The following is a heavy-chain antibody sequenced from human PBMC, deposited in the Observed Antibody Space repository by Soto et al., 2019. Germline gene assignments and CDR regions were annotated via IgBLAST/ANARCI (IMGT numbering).Heavy chain of an antibody. D-gene: IGHD1-1*01. CDR2: ISGSGGTA. V-gene: IGHV3-23*01. CDR1: GFTFSSYA. Sequence: ESGGGSVQPGGSLRLSCAASGFTFSSYAMHWVRRPPAKGLEWVSSISGSGGTAYYADSVKGRFSISRDSLVNTLYLQMNSLRAEDTAVYYCAKGRGQNWNFDYWGQGTLVTVSP. J-gene: IGHJ4*02. CDR3: AKGRGQNWNFDY.